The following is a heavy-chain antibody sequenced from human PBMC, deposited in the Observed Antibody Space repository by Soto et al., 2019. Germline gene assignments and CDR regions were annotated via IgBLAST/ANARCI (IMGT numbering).Heavy chain of an antibody. CDR1: GFTFSSYS. V-gene: IGHV3-21*01. J-gene: IGHJ4*02. CDR2: ITRSSSYI. D-gene: IGHD6-13*01. Sequence: GGSLRLSCAASGFTFSSYSMNWIRQAPGQGLEWLASITRSSSYIYYANSAKGRFTISRDNAKNSVDPQMNSLRGEDTAVYYCARGRPRNSRVDSWGQGTLVTVSS. CDR3: ARGRPRNSRVDS.